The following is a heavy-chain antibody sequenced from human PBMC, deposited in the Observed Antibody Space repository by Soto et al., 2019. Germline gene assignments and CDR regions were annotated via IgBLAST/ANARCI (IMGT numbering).Heavy chain of an antibody. CDR3: TRVADPAYFFDY. CDR1: GGSLSNYY. Sequence: PSETLSLTCTVSGGSLSNYYWSWIRQPPGKRLEWIGRVFYSGSTEYNPSLKSRVTISVDRSRNQFSLRLTSVTAADTAVYYCTRVADPAYFFDYWGQGTLVPVSS. J-gene: IGHJ4*02. V-gene: IGHV4-59*01. CDR2: VFYSGST.